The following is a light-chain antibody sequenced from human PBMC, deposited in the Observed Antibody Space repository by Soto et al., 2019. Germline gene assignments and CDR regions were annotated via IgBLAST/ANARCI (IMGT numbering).Light chain of an antibody. Sequence: QSVLTQPASVSGSPGQSITISCTGTSSDVGGYNYVSWYQQYPGKAPTLMIYKVTNRPSGVSNRFSGSKSGNTASLTISGLQADDEADYYCSSYTSSSTLGVFGTGTKVTVL. J-gene: IGLJ1*01. V-gene: IGLV2-14*01. CDR3: SSYTSSSTLGV. CDR2: KVT. CDR1: SSDVGGYNY.